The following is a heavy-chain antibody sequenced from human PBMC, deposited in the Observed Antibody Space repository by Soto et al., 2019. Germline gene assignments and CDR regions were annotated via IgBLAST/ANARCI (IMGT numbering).Heavy chain of an antibody. J-gene: IGHJ5*01. Sequence: PSETLSLTCTVSGGSISSAGNYWNWIRQHPGKGLEWIGYIYNSGNTYYNPSLKSRVTILIDRSENQFSLKLTSVTAADTAVYYCAKGACSSTACYEFDSWGQGTLVT. V-gene: IGHV4-31*03. CDR2: IYNSGNT. D-gene: IGHD2-2*01. CDR3: AKGACSSTACYEFDS. CDR1: GGSISSAGNY.